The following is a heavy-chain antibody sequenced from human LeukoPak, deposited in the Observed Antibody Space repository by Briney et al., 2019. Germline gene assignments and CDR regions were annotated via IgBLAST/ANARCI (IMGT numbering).Heavy chain of an antibody. Sequence: ASVKVSCKASGYTFTSYAMHWVRQAPGQRLEWMGWINAGNGNTKYSQKFQGRVTITRDTSASTAYMELSSLSSEDTAVYYCAGTYSSSWYGQFDYWGQGTLVTVSS. CDR3: AGTYSSSWYGQFDY. CDR1: GYTFTSYA. J-gene: IGHJ4*02. V-gene: IGHV1-3*01. D-gene: IGHD6-13*01. CDR2: INAGNGNT.